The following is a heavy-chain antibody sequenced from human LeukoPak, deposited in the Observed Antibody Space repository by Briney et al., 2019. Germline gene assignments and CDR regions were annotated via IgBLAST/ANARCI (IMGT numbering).Heavy chain of an antibody. CDR3: ARVGYDSSGYYTKDNWFDP. CDR2: ISSSSSYI. CDR1: GFTFSSYS. Sequence: GGSLRLSCAASGFTFSSYSMNWVRQAPGKGLEWVSSISSSSSYIYYADSVKGRFTISRDNAKNPLYLQMNSLRAEDTAVYYCARVGYDSSGYYTKDNWFDPWGQGTLVIVSP. J-gene: IGHJ5*02. D-gene: IGHD3-22*01. V-gene: IGHV3-21*01.